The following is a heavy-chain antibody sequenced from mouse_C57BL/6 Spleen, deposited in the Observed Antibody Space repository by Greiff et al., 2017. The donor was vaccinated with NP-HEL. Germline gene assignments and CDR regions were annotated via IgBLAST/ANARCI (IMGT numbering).Heavy chain of an antibody. CDR1: GYAFSSYW. D-gene: IGHD3-2*02. V-gene: IGHV1-80*01. CDR3: ARRDSSGYIDY. CDR2: IYPGDGDT. Sequence: VQLQQSGAELVKPGASVKISCKASGYAFSSYWMNWVKQRPGKGLEWIGQIYPGDGDTNYNGKFKGKATLTADKSSSTAYMQLSSLTSEDSAVYFCARRDSSGYIDYWGQGTTLTVSS. J-gene: IGHJ2*01.